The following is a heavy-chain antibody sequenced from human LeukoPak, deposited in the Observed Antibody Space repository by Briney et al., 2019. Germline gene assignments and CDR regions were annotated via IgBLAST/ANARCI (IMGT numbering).Heavy chain of an antibody. D-gene: IGHD1-26*01. J-gene: IGHJ3*02. CDR1: GGSISSGSFY. Sequence: PSETLSLTCTVSGGSISSGSFYWGWIRQPPGKGLEWIGSIHYSGSTYYNPSLKSRVTISVDTSKKQFSLKLSSVTAADTAVYYCPRPSGSYSPGANAFDIWGQGTMVTVSS. CDR3: PRPSGSYSPGANAFDI. CDR2: IHYSGST. V-gene: IGHV4-39*01.